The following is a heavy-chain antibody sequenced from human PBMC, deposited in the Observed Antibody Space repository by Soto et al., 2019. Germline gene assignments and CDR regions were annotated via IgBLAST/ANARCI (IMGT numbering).Heavy chain of an antibody. CDR2: INHSGST. V-gene: IGHV4-34*01. CDR3: ARGHYSSSWGYNWFDP. CDR1: GGSFSGYY. D-gene: IGHD6-13*01. Sequence: SETLSLTCAVYGGSFSGYYWSWIRQPPGKGLEWIGEINHSGSTNYNPSLKSRVTISVDTSKNQFSLKLSSVTAADTAVYYCARGHYSSSWGYNWFDPWGQGTLVTVSS. J-gene: IGHJ5*02.